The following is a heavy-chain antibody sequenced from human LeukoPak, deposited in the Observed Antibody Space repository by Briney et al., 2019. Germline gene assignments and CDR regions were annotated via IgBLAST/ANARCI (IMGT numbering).Heavy chain of an antibody. Sequence: PSETLSLTCIASGGSFSSSYWSWIRQPPGKGLEWIAYIYSNGNTNSNPSLKSRVTIAVDTSQSQFSLKLSSVTAADTAVYYCARDLPGDRWGQGTLVTVSS. CDR3: ARDLPGDR. J-gene: IGHJ4*02. CDR1: GGSFSSSY. CDR2: IYSNGNT. V-gene: IGHV4-59*01. D-gene: IGHD7-27*01.